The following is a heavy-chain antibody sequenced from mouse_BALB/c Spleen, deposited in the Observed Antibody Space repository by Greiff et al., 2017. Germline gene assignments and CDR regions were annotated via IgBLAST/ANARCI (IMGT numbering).Heavy chain of an antibody. CDR1: GYTFTSYW. CDR2: INPSNGRT. D-gene: IGHD4-1*01. V-gene: IGHV1S81*02. CDR3: ARGKELGRYFDV. Sequence: QVQLQQPGAELVKPGASVKLSCKASGYTFTSYWMHWVKQRPGQGLEWIGEINPSNGRTNYNEKFKSKATLTVDKSSSTAYMQLSSLTSEDSAVYYCARGKELGRYFDVWGAGTTVTVSS. J-gene: IGHJ1*01.